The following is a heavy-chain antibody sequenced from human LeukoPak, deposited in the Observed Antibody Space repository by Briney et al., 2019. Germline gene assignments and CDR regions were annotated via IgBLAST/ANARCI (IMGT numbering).Heavy chain of an antibody. Sequence: SETLSLTCTVSGGSISSGSYYWGWFRQPPGKGLEWIGNMYYSGRTHYNPSLKSRVTISVDTSKNQFSLKLSSVTAADTAVYYCARDYIKTRWFDPWGQGTLVTVSS. J-gene: IGHJ5*02. D-gene: IGHD4-11*01. CDR2: MYYSGRT. CDR3: ARDYIKTRWFDP. CDR1: GGSISSGSYY. V-gene: IGHV4-39*02.